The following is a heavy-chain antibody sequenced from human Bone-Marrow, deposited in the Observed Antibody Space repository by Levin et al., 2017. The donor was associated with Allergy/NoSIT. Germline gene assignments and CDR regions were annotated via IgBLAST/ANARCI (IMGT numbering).Heavy chain of an antibody. V-gene: IGHV4-34*01. D-gene: IGHD3-9*01. CDR3: ARSRIFDWSQNWFDP. CDR1: GGSFSGYY. CDR2: INHSGST. J-gene: IGHJ5*02. Sequence: SQTLSLTCAVYGGSFSGYYWSWIRQPPGKGLEWIGEINHSGSTNYNPSLKSRVTISVDTSKNQFSLKLSSVTAADTAVYYCARSRIFDWSQNWFDPWGQGTLVTVSS.